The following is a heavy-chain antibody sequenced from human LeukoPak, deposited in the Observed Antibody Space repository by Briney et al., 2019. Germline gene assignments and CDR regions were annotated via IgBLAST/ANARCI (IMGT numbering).Heavy chain of an antibody. CDR2: IYYSGST. J-gene: IGHJ5*02. CDR3: ARERITMVRGDNWFDP. CDR1: GGAISSYY. D-gene: IGHD3-10*01. Sequence: SETLTLTCTVSGGAISSYYWSWIRQPPGKGLERIGYIYYSGSTNYNPSLKSRVTISVDTSKIQSSLKLSSVTAADTAVYYCARERITMVRGDNWFDPWGQGTLVTVSS. V-gene: IGHV4-59*01.